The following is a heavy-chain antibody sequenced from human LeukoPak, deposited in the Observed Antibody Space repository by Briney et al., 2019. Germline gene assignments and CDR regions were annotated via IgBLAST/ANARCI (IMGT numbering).Heavy chain of an antibody. V-gene: IGHV3-30*04. D-gene: IGHD3-22*01. CDR2: ISYDGSNK. Sequence: TGGSLRLPCAASGFTFSSYAMHWVRQAAGKGLEWVAVISYDGSNKYYADSVKGRFTISRDNSKNTLYLQMNSLRAEDTAVYYCVRRSSGYYYYVDVWGKGTTVTVSS. J-gene: IGHJ6*03. CDR1: GFTFSSYA. CDR3: VRRSSGYYYYVDV.